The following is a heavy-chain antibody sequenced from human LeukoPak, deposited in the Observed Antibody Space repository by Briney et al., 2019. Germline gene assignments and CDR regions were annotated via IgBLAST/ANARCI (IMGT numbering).Heavy chain of an antibody. D-gene: IGHD2-15*01. V-gene: IGHV3-48*04. CDR1: IFTFSSYW. CDR2: ISSSGTTI. J-gene: IGHJ5*02. Sequence: PGGSLRLSCAASIFTFSSYWMSSVRQAPGKGLERVSYISSSGTTIYYADSVKGRFTISRDNAKNSLYLQMNSLRAEDTAVYYCATVGVVVAATGNLWFDPWGQGTLVTVSS. CDR3: ATVGVVVAATGNLWFDP.